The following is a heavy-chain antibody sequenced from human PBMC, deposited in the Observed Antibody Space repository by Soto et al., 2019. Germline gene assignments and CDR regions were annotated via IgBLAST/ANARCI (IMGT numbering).Heavy chain of an antibody. CDR3: ARLPIGPKNGWFDP. D-gene: IGHD2-8*01. J-gene: IGHJ5*02. CDR1: GYNFANYW. V-gene: IGHV5-51*01. Sequence: GESLKISCNDSGYNFANYWIAWVRQMPGKGLEWMGIIYPGDSDTRYSPSFQGQVTISADKSISTAYLQWTSLKASDTAMYYCARLPIGPKNGWFDPWGQGTLVTVSS. CDR2: IYPGDSDT.